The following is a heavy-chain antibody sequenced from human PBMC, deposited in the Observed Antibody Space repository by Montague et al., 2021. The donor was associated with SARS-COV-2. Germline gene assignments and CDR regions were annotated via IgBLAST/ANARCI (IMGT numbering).Heavy chain of an antibody. CDR3: ARLRDEVVPSPILGDGPYYYDYYMDV. Sequence: SETLSLTCTVSGNSFSGCYWNWIRHRHGKGLEWVWDMNHGGSTKYSPSLKSRLTISADTSKTQFSLKLTSVAAADTAVSYCARLRDEVVPSPILGDGPYYYDYYMDVWGKGTPVTVSS. J-gene: IGHJ6*03. D-gene: IGHD2-15*01. CDR1: GNSFSGCY. V-gene: IGHV4-34*01. CDR2: MNHGGST.